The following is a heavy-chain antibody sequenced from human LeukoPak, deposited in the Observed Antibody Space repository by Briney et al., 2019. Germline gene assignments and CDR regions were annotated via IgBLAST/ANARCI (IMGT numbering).Heavy chain of an antibody. Sequence: GGSLRLSCAASGFTFSNAWMSWVRQAPGKGLEWVGLIKSKTDGGTTDYAAPVKGRFTISRDDSNNTLYLQMNSLKTEDTAVYYCTTDDYYDSSGYTPLYYYMDVWGKGTTVTVSS. CDR1: GFTFSNAW. CDR2: IKSKTDGGTT. CDR3: TTDDYYDSSGYTPLYYYMDV. V-gene: IGHV3-15*01. J-gene: IGHJ6*03. D-gene: IGHD3-22*01.